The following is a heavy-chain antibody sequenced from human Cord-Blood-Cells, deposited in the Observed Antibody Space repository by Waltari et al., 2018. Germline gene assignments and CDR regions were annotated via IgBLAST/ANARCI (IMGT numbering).Heavy chain of an antibody. CDR1: GGSISSSSYY. Sequence: QLQLQESGPGLVKPSETLSLTCTVSGGSISSSSYYWGWIRQPPGKGLDWSGSIYYRVCTYHDPSLMSRVTISVDTSKNQFSLKLSSVTAADTAVYYCARSANDFWSGYYFDYWGQGTLVTVSS. J-gene: IGHJ4*02. CDR2: IYYRVCT. D-gene: IGHD3-3*01. CDR3: ARSANDFWSGYYFDY. V-gene: IGHV4-39*01.